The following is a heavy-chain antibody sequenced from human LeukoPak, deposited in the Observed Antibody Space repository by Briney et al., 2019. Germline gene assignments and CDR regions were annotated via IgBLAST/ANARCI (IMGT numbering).Heavy chain of an antibody. CDR1: GGSISSYY. J-gene: IGHJ4*02. CDR2: IYYSGST. V-gene: IGHV4-59*01. Sequence: SETLSLTCTVSGGSISSYYWSWIRQPPGKGLEWIGYIYYSGSTNYNPSLKSRVTISVDTSKNQFSLKLSSVTAADSAVYYCARINWGREYYFDYWGQGTLVTVYS. D-gene: IGHD7-27*01. CDR3: ARINWGREYYFDY.